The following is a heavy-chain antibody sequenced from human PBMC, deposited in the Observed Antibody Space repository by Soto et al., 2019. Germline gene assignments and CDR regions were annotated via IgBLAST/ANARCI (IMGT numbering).Heavy chain of an antibody. Sequence: ASVKVSCKASGYTFTGYYMHWVRQAPGQGLEWMGWINPNSSGTNYAQKFQGRVTMTRDTSISTAYMELSRLRSDDTAVYYCAPRGRTMVRGVINVGFDYWGQGTLVTVSS. V-gene: IGHV1-2*02. D-gene: IGHD3-10*01. CDR1: GYTFTGYY. J-gene: IGHJ4*02. CDR2: INPNSSGT. CDR3: APRGRTMVRGVINVGFDY.